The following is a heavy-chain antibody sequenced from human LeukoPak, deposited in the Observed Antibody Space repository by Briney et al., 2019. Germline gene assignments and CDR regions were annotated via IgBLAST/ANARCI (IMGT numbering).Heavy chain of an antibody. CDR1: GFTFSSYA. CDR3: AKVMITMIVVAHVGWFDP. V-gene: IGHV3-23*01. CDR2: ISGSGGST. D-gene: IGHD3-22*01. Sequence: GGSLRLSCAASGFTFSSYAMSWVRQAPGKGLEWVSAISGSGGSTYYADSVKGRFTISRDNSKNTLYLQMNSLRAEDTAVYYCAKVMITMIVVAHVGWFDPWGQGTLVTVSS. J-gene: IGHJ5*02.